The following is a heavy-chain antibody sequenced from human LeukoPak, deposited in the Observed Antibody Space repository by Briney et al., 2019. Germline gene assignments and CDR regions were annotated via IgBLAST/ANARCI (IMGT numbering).Heavy chain of an antibody. Sequence: GGSLRLSCAASGFTFSSYGMHWVRQAPGKGLEWVAFIRYDGSNKYYADSVRGRFTISRDNSKNTLYLQMNSLRAEDTAVYYCAKDVAIFGPYWYFDLWGRGTLVTVSS. CDR2: IRYDGSNK. V-gene: IGHV3-30*02. CDR3: AKDVAIFGPYWYFDL. D-gene: IGHD3/OR15-3a*01. J-gene: IGHJ2*01. CDR1: GFTFSSYG.